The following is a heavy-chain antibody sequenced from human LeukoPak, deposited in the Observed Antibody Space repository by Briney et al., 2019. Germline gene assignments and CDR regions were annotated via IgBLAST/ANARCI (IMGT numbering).Heavy chain of an antibody. J-gene: IGHJ3*01. CDR1: GFTFTSYG. CDR2: IWYDGSNK. D-gene: IGHD4-23*01. V-gene: IGHV3-33*01. CDR3: ARHDYHSNSDAFDV. Sequence: GGSLRVSCAASGFTFTSYGMHWVRQAPGKGLERAAVIWYDGSNKYYADSVKGRFTISRDSAKNSLYLQMNSLRAEDTAVYYCARHDYHSNSDAFDVWGQGTMVTVSS.